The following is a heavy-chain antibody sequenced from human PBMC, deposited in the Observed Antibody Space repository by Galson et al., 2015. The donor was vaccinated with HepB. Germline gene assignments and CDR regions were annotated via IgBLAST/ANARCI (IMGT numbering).Heavy chain of an antibody. CDR1: GFTFDDFD. D-gene: IGHD3-10*01. J-gene: IGHJ6*02. Sequence: SLRLSCAASGFTFDDFDMSWVRQAPGKGLEWVSSISWNGGSTGYVDSVKGRFTISRDNAKNSLYLQMNSLRAEDTAVYYCARDRGGSGSFLSYYYDMDVWGQGTTVTVSS. CDR3: ARDRGGSGSFLSYYYDMDV. CDR2: ISWNGGST. V-gene: IGHV3-20*04.